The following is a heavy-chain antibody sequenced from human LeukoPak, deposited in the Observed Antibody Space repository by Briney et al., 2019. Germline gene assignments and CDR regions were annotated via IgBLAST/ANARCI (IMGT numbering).Heavy chain of an antibody. Sequence: GGSLRLSCAASGFTFSDYYMSWMRQAPGRGLEWVSYMSSSDSIIYYADSVKGRFTISRDNAKNSLYLQMNSLRAGDTAVYYCARVRSGYYFDYWGQGTLVTVSS. CDR1: GFTFSDYY. D-gene: IGHD3-22*01. V-gene: IGHV3-11*01. J-gene: IGHJ4*02. CDR2: MSSSDSII. CDR3: ARVRSGYYFDY.